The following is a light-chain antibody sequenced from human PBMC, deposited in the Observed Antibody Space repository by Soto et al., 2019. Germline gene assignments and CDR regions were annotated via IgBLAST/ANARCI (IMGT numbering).Light chain of an antibody. CDR1: RSFASSY. CDR2: AAS. Sequence: EIVLTQSPGTLSLSPGERATLSCRPSRSFASSYLAWYQQRPGQAPRLLNYAASNRATGITDRFSGSASGPDFTLTIIWLEAEDSAVYYCQQYGVPPPYTFGQGTKVDIK. CDR3: QQYGVPPPYT. V-gene: IGKV3-20*01. J-gene: IGKJ2*01.